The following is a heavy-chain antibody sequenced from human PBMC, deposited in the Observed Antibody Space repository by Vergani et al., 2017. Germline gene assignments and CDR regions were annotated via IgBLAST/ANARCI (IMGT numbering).Heavy chain of an antibody. Sequence: VQLVESGGGVVQPGRSLRLSCAASGFTFSSYGMHWVRQAPGKGLEWVSYISSSGSTIYYADSVKGRFTISRDNAKNSLYLQMNSLRAEDTAVYYCARESHQLRLYYYGMDVWGQGTTVTVSS. CDR1: GFTFSSYG. V-gene: IGHV3-48*04. J-gene: IGHJ6*02. D-gene: IGHD2-2*01. CDR3: ARESHQLRLYYYGMDV. CDR2: ISSSGSTI.